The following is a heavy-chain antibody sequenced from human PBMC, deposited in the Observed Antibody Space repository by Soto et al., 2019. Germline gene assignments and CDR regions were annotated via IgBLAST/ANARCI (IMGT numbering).Heavy chain of an antibody. D-gene: IGHD3-10*01. CDR3: ESDYGSGSYYRY. CDR2: ISAYNGNT. J-gene: IGHJ4*02. Sequence: QVQLVQSGAEVKKPGASVKVSCKASGYTFTSYGISWVRQAPGQGLEWMGWISAYNGNTNYAQKLQGRVTITTDTSTSTAYIELRSLRSDDTAVYYCESDYGSGSYYRYWGQGTLVTVSS. V-gene: IGHV1-18*04. CDR1: GYTFTSYG.